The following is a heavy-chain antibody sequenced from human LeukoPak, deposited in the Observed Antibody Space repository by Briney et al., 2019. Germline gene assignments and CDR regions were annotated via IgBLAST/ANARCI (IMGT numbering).Heavy chain of an antibody. J-gene: IGHJ4*02. D-gene: IGHD1-26*01. CDR1: GFTFSSYS. CDR3: ARAGGPFDY. V-gene: IGHV3-21*01. CDR2: ISSSSSYL. Sequence: GGSLRLSCAASGFTFSSYSMNWVRQAPGKGLEWVSSISSSSSYLYYADSVKGRFTISRDNAKNSLYLQMNSLRAEDTAVYYCARAGGPFDYWGQGTLVTVSS.